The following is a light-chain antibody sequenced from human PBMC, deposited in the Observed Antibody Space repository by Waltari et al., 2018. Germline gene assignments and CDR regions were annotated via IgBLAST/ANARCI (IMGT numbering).Light chain of an antibody. V-gene: IGLV2-14*03. CDR1: NSDIGGYNF. CDR2: DFS. J-gene: IGLJ1*01. CDR3: SSYTSRATYV. Sequence: QSALTQPASVSGSPGQSITIPCTGTNSDIGGYNFDPCYQQHPGKAPKLTIYDFSMRPSGVSIRFSGSKSGNTASLTISGLQPDDKADYYCSSYTSRATYVFGTGTKVTVL.